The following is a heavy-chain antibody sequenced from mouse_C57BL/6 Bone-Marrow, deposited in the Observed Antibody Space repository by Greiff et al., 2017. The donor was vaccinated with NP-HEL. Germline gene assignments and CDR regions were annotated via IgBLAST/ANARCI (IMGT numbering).Heavy chain of an antibody. J-gene: IGHJ4*01. Sequence: QVQLQQPGAELVKPGASVKLSCKASGYTFTSYWMHWVKQRPGQGLEWIGMIHPNSGSTNYNEKFKSKATLTVDKSSSTAYMQLSSLTSEDSAVYYGAREAYYDDGAYYYAMECWGQGTSVTVSS. V-gene: IGHV1-64*01. D-gene: IGHD2-4*01. CDR1: GYTFTSYW. CDR2: IHPNSGST. CDR3: AREAYYDDGAYYYAMEC.